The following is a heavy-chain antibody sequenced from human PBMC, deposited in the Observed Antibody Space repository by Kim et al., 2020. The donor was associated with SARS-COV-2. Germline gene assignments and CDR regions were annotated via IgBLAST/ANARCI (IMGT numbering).Heavy chain of an antibody. CDR2: IWYDGSNK. CDR3: ARAAEDIVATIGIG. J-gene: IGHJ4*02. CDR1: GFTFSSYG. Sequence: GGSLRLSCAASGFTFSSYGMHWVRQAPGKGLEWVAVIWYDGSNKYYADSVKGRFTISRDNSKNTLYLQMNSLRAEDTAVYYCARAAEDIVATIGIGWGQGTLVTVSS. D-gene: IGHD5-12*01. V-gene: IGHV3-33*01.